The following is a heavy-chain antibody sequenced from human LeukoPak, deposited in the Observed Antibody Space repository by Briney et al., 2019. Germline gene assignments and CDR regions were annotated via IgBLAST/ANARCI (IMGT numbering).Heavy chain of an antibody. CDR1: GGSISSGSYY. V-gene: IGHV4-61*02. CDR2: IYTSGST. D-gene: IGHD2/OR15-2a*01. J-gene: IGHJ4*02. CDR3: ARDVKTPGDYYYFDY. Sequence: SETLSLTCTVSGGSISSGSYYRSWIRQHAGKGLEWIGRIYTSGSTNYNPSLKSRVTISVDTSKNQFSLKLSSVTAADTAVYYCARDVKTPGDYYYFDYWGQGTLVTVSS.